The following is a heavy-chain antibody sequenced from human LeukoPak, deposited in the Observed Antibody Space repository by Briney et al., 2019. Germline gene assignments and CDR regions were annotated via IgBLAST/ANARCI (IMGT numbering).Heavy chain of an antibody. Sequence: GGSLRLSCAASGFTFSSYWMHWVRPAPGKGLVWVSRINSDGSSTSYADSVKGRFTISRDNAKNTLYLQMNSLRAEDTAVYYCARGEYCYDSSGYYPLDYWGQGTLVTVSS. D-gene: IGHD3-22*01. CDR3: ARGEYCYDSSGYYPLDY. V-gene: IGHV3-74*01. CDR1: GFTFSSYW. J-gene: IGHJ4*02. CDR2: INSDGSST.